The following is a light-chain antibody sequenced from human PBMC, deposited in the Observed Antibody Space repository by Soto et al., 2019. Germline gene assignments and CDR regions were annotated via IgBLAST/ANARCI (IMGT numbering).Light chain of an antibody. V-gene: IGKV3-15*01. Sequence: EIVMTQSPATLSVSPGERAALSCRASQSIGTNLAWYQQKPGQPPRLLIYSSSTRATNIPARFSGSGSGTEFTLTISSLQSEDCAVYYCQQYTKWPSYTFGQGTKLEIK. CDR3: QQYTKWPSYT. CDR2: SSS. CDR1: QSIGTN. J-gene: IGKJ2*01.